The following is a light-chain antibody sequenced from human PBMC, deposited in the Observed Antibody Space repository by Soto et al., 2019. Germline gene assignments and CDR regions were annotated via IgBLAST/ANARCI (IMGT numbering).Light chain of an antibody. J-gene: IGKJ2*01. CDR1: QSVSIS. CDR3: HHYGSSLPDT. V-gene: IGKV3-20*01. CDR2: AAS. Sequence: EIVMTQSPATLSVSPGQRATLSCRASQSVSISLAWYQQKPGQAPRLLIYAASTRATGIPDRFSGSGSGTDSFNDSGSGTDFTLTISRLEPEDFAVYYCHHYGSSLPDTFGQGTKLEIK.